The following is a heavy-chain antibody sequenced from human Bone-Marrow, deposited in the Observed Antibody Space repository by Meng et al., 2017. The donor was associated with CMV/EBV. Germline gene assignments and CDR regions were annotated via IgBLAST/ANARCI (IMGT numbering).Heavy chain of an antibody. V-gene: IGHV4-61*01. Sequence: SETLSLTCTVSGGSVNSGNYYWSWIRQPPGKGLEWMGYIYYSGSTNYNPSLKSRVTMSIDTSMNPFSLKLSSVTAADSAVYYCVGENYVGIYFEYWGQGTLVTVSS. CDR3: VGENYVGIYFEY. CDR2: IYYSGST. CDR1: GGSVNSGNYY. J-gene: IGHJ4*02. D-gene: IGHD1-7*01.